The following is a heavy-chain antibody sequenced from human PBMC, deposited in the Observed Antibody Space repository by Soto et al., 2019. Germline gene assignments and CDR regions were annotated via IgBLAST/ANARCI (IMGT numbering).Heavy chain of an antibody. J-gene: IGHJ4*02. Sequence: TETLSLTCTVSGGSISNYYWSWIRQPPGKGLEWIGYVYSSGSTHYNPSLQSRVTISADTSKNQVSLKVNSVTAADTAVYYCARDHPHSYGVYYFDYWGQGTPVIVSS. V-gene: IGHV4-59*01. D-gene: IGHD5-18*01. CDR3: ARDHPHSYGVYYFDY. CDR2: VYSSGST. CDR1: GGSISNYY.